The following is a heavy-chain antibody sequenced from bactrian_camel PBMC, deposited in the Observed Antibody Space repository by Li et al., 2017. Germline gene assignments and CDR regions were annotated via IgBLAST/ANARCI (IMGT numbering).Heavy chain of an antibody. D-gene: IGHD2*01. CDR3: AAYSSLDALLSDYEYNY. J-gene: IGHJ4*01. CDR1: GHSRGSNC. CDR2: IRRSGGGTT. V-gene: IGHV3S55*01. Sequence: HVQLVESGGGSVQAGGSLRLSCVVSGHSRGSNCVGWYRLPPGRAPAEREGIAAIRRSGGGTTDYADSVKGRATISRDNAKNTLYLELSSLKTEDTAVYYCAAYSSLDALLSDYEYNYWGQGTQVTVS.